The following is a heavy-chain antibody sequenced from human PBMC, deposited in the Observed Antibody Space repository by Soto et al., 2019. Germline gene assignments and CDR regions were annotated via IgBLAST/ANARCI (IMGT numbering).Heavy chain of an antibody. CDR1: GSTFSDYY. Sequence: GGSLRLSCAASGSTFSDYYMSWIRQAPGKGLEWVSYISSSGSTIYYADSVKGRFTISRDNAKNSLYLQMNSLRAEDTAVYYCARHSSSWLDAFDIWGQGTMVTVSS. D-gene: IGHD6-13*01. V-gene: IGHV3-11*01. CDR2: ISSSGSTI. CDR3: ARHSSSWLDAFDI. J-gene: IGHJ3*02.